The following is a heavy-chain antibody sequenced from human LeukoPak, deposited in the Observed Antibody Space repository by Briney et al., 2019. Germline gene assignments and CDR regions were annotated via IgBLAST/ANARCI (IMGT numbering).Heavy chain of an antibody. CDR1: GFIFGDYA. CDR2: IKSKADGETI. D-gene: IGHD2-21*01. CDR3: ITDIPSEIYPFDN. Sequence: PGGSLRLSCTASGFIFGDYAMSWVRQAPGKGLEWVGLIKSKADGETIDYAAPVKGRFTISRDDSKDTLYMQMNSLKIEDTAVYYCITDIPSEIYPFDNWGQGTLVTVSS. V-gene: IGHV3-15*01. J-gene: IGHJ4*02.